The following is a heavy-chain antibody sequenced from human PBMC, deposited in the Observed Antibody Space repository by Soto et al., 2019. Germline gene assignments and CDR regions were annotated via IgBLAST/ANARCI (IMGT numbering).Heavy chain of an antibody. Sequence: QVHLVQSGGEVKKPGASVKVSCRASGYTFNRHGITWVRQAPGQGLEWMSWISGYNGDINYEQKFQGRVTLSSDTLTTTVSLELQSLRFDDTAVYYCARVRIVGAREIDFWGQGTLVTVSS. CDR3: ARVRIVGAREIDF. D-gene: IGHD1-26*01. J-gene: IGHJ4*02. CDR2: ISGYNGDI. V-gene: IGHV1-18*04. CDR1: GYTFNRHG.